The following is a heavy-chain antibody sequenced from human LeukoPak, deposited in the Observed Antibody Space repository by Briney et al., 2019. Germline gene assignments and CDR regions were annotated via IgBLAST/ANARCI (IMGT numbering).Heavy chain of an antibody. D-gene: IGHD4-23*01. CDR2: INPNSGGT. V-gene: IGHV1-2*02. CDR1: GGTFSSYA. J-gene: IGHJ4*02. Sequence: GASVKVSCKASGGTFSSYAISWVRQAPGQGLEWMGWINPNSGGTNYAQKFQGRVTMTRDTSISTAYMELSRLRSDDTAVYYCARDLYGGNSEFYFDYWGQGTLVTVSS. CDR3: ARDLYGGNSEFYFDY.